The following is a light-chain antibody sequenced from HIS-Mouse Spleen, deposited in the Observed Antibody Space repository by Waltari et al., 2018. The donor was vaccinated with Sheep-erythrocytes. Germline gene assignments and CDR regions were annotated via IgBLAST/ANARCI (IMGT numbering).Light chain of an antibody. CDR3: CSYAGSYNHV. J-gene: IGLJ1*01. CDR2: DGS. CDR1: SSDVGGCNY. Sequence: QSALTQPRSVSGSPGQSVTISCTGTSSDVGGCNYVSWYHQHSGKAPKLMIYDGSKRPSGVPDRFSGSKSGNTASLTISGLQAEDEADYYCCSYAGSYNHVFATGTKVTVL. V-gene: IGLV2-11*02.